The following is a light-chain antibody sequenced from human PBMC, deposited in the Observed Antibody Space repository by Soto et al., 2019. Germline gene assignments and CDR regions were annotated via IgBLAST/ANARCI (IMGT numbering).Light chain of an antibody. V-gene: IGKV3-15*01. CDR2: GAS. J-gene: IGKJ4*01. CDR3: QQYNDWPLT. CDR1: QSVNSN. Sequence: KVMTQSPATLSVSPGERATLSCRASQSVNSNLAWYQQKPGQAPRLLRYGASTRAIGIPARFSGSASGTEFTLTISSLQSEDSAVYYCQQYNDWPLTFGGGTKVEI.